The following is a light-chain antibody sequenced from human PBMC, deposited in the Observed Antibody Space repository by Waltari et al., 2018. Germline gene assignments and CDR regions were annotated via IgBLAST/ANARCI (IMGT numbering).Light chain of an antibody. CDR1: ESISSR. Sequence: DIQMTQPPSTLSASVGDRVSITCRASESISSRFLAWYQQKPGKAPKLLIYASYSLESGVPSRFSGSGSGTEFSLTISSLQPDDFATYYCQHYNSYPWTFGRGTKVEIK. J-gene: IGKJ1*01. V-gene: IGKV1-5*03. CDR3: QHYNSYPWT. CDR2: ASY.